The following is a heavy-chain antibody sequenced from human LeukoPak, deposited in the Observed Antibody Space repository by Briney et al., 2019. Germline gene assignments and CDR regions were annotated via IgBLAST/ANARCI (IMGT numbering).Heavy chain of an antibody. Sequence: ASVKVSCKASGYTFTGYFMHWVRQAPGQGLEWMGWINPNNGGTNYAQKFRGRVALTRDTSISTAYMELSGLTSDDTAVYYCARDCSTTRCLDVWGQGTTVTVSS. V-gene: IGHV1-2*02. CDR3: ARDCSTTRCLDV. J-gene: IGHJ6*02. CDR2: INPNNGGT. D-gene: IGHD2-2*01. CDR1: GYTFTGYF.